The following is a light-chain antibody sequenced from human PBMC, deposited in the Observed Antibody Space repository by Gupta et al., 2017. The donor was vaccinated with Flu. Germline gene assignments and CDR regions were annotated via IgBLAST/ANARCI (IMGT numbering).Light chain of an antibody. CDR1: QSVSGY. Sequence: EVVLTQSPATLSLSPGARATLSCRASQSVSGYLAWYQQKPGQAPRLLINDASHRAAGVPARFSGSGSGTDFTLTISNLEPEDFAVYYCHQRSNWPRTFGQGTKVEIK. CDR3: HQRSNWPRT. J-gene: IGKJ1*01. CDR2: DAS. V-gene: IGKV3-11*01.